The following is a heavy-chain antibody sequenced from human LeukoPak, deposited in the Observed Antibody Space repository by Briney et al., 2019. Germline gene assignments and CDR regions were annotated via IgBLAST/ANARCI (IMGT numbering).Heavy chain of an antibody. CDR1: GYTFTGYY. D-gene: IGHD6-19*01. V-gene: IGHV1-3*01. J-gene: IGHJ4*02. CDR3: ARDRGSIAVAGYLVY. CDR2: INAGNGNT. Sequence: ASVKVSCKASGYTFTGYYMHWVRQAPGQRLEWMGWINAGNGNTKYSQKFQGRVTITRDTSASTAYMELSSLRSEDTAVYYCARDRGSIAVAGYLVYWGQGTLVTVSS.